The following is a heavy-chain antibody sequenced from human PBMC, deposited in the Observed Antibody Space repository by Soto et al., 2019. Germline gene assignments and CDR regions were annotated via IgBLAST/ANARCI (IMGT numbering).Heavy chain of an antibody. D-gene: IGHD2-21*01. Sequence: GGSLRLSCAASDFAFSDYSLSWVRQVPGKGLEWVSSITSRSDYMLYADSVKGRFTISRDNAENLLYLQMNSLRAEDTAVYYCATERGPTYYFDYWGQGTLVTVSS. V-gene: IGHV3-21*04. CDR3: ATERGPTYYFDY. J-gene: IGHJ4*02. CDR1: DFAFSDYS. CDR2: ITSRSDYM.